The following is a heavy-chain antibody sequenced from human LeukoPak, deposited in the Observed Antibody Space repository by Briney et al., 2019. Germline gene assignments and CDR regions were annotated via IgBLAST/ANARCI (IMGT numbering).Heavy chain of an antibody. CDR3: ARQKAYQDYYDSTGHFDY. CDR1: GGSFSGYY. D-gene: IGHD3-22*01. V-gene: IGHV4-34*01. CDR2: INHSGST. Sequence: SETLSLTCAVYGGSFSGYYWTWIRQPPGRGLEWIGEINHSGSTNYNPSLKSRVTISVDTSKDQFSLKLNSVTAADTAVYYCARQKAYQDYYDSTGHFDYWGQGTLVTVSS. J-gene: IGHJ4*02.